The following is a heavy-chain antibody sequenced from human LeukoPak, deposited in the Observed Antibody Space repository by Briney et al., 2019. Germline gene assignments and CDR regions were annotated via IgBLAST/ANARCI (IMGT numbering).Heavy chain of an antibody. CDR2: INTNTGNP. D-gene: IGHD6-19*01. CDR1: GYTFTSYA. V-gene: IGHV7-4-1*02. Sequence: ASVKVSCKASGYTFTSYAVNWVRQAPGQGLEWMGWINTNTGNPTYAQGFTGRFVFSLDTSVSTAYLQISSLKAEDTAVYYCARDGQWLVGPSFDYWGQGTLVTVSS. CDR3: ARDGQWLVGPSFDY. J-gene: IGHJ4*02.